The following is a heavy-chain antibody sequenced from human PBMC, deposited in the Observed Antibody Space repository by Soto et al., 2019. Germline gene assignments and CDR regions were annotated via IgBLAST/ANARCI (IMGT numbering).Heavy chain of an antibody. V-gene: IGHV1-18*04. Sequence: QIQLVQSGAEVKKPGASVRVSCKASGYAFSNYGISWIRQAPGLGLEWMGWISPYNGNTDYAQSLQGIVTMTTDTSTNTAYMELRSLTSDDTAVYYCATSYDSGFVPWGQGTLVTVSS. J-gene: IGHJ5*02. D-gene: IGHD5-12*01. CDR3: ATSYDSGFVP. CDR1: GYAFSNYG. CDR2: ISPYNGNT.